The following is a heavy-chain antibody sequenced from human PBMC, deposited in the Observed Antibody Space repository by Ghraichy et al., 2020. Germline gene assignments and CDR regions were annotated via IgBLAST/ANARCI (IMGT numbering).Heavy chain of an antibody. CDR2: ISGSGDTT. Sequence: GGSLRLSCAASGFTFSSYVMSWVRQAPGKGLEWVSAISGSGDTTHSADSVKGRFTISRDNSKNTVYLQMNSLRTEDTAVYYCAKGSTFGSTSWYVDCWGQGTLVTVSS. V-gene: IGHV3-23*01. J-gene: IGHJ4*02. D-gene: IGHD3-10*01. CDR3: AKGSTFGSTSWYVDC. CDR1: GFTFSSYV.